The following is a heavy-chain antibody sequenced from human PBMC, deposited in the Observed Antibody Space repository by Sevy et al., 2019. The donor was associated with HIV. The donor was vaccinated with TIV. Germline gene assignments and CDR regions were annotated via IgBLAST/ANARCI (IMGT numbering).Heavy chain of an antibody. J-gene: IGHJ6*02. Sequence: GGSLRLSCAASGFTFSSYSMNWVRQAPGKGLEWVSSISSSSSYIYYADSVKGRFTISRDNAKNSLYLQMNSLRAEDTAVYYCARWADMITFGGVIVITSSLGMDVWGQGTTVTVSS. CDR3: ARWADMITFGGVIVITSSLGMDV. CDR2: ISSSSSYI. CDR1: GFTFSSYS. V-gene: IGHV3-21*01. D-gene: IGHD3-16*02.